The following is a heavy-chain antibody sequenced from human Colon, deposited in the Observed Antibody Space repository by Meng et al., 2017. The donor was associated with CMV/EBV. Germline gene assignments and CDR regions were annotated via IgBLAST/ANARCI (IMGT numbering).Heavy chain of an antibody. CDR3: ARGVGHATNNSLDH. Sequence: SETLSPTCTVSGDSLRDRYWSWIRQPPGKGLEWMGYVYYSGSATYSHSLRSRITISVDTSRNQISLKLRPVTAADTAMYFCARGVGHATNNSLDHWGQGTLVTVSS. V-gene: IGHV4-59*11. CDR1: GDSLRDRY. J-gene: IGHJ4*02. CDR2: VYYSGSA. D-gene: IGHD1-1*01.